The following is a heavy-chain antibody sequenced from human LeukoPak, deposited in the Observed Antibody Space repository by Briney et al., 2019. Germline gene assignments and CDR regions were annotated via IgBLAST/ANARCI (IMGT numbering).Heavy chain of an antibody. D-gene: IGHD5-24*01. Sequence: PSETLSLTCTVSGGSIGSSSYYWGWIRQPPGKGLEWIGSIYYSGSTYYNPSLKSRVTISVDTSKNQFSLKLSSVTAADTAVYYCARAGRWLQTFDYWGQGTLVTVSS. CDR1: GGSIGSSSYY. CDR2: IYYSGST. J-gene: IGHJ4*02. V-gene: IGHV4-39*07. CDR3: ARAGRWLQTFDY.